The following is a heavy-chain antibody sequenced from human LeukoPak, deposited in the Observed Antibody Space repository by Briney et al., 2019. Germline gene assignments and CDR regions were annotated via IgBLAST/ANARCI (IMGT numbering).Heavy chain of an antibody. J-gene: IGHJ4*02. CDR2: ISSSGSTI. D-gene: IGHD5-24*01. V-gene: IGHV3-48*03. Sequence: GGSLRLSCAASGFTFSSYEMNWVRQAPGKGLEWVSYISSSGSTIYYADSVKGRFTISRDNAKNSLYLQMNSLRAEDTAVYYCETTYEMAFDYWGQGTLVTVSS. CDR3: ETTYEMAFDY. CDR1: GFTFSSYE.